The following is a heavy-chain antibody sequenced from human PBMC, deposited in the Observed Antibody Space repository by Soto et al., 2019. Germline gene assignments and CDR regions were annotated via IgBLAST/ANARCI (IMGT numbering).Heavy chain of an antibody. Sequence: EVQLLESGGGLVQPGGSLRLSCAASGFTFSSYAMSWVHQAPGKGLEWVSAISGSGGSTYYADSVKGRFTISRDNSKNTLYLQMNSLRAEDTAVYYCAKSIHGVRGVMLGSDAWGQGTLVTVSS. V-gene: IGHV3-23*01. CDR1: GFTFSSYA. D-gene: IGHD3-10*01. CDR2: ISGSGGST. CDR3: AKSIHGVRGVMLGSDA. J-gene: IGHJ5*02.